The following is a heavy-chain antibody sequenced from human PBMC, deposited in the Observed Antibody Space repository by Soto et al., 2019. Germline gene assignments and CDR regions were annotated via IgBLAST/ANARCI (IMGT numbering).Heavy chain of an antibody. Sequence: QVQLVESGGGVVQPGRSLRLSCAASGFTFSSYGMHWFRKAPVKGLEWVAVISYDGSNKYYADSVKGRFTISRDNSKNTLYLQMNSLRVEYTAVYYCAKVGRYYDILSGYRDYYGMDVWGQGTTVTVSS. CDR2: ISYDGSNK. D-gene: IGHD3-9*01. CDR1: GFTFSSYG. V-gene: IGHV3-30*18. CDR3: AKVGRYYDILSGYRDYYGMDV. J-gene: IGHJ6*02.